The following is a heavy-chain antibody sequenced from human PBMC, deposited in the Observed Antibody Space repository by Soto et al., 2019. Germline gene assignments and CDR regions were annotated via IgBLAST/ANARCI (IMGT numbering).Heavy chain of an antibody. CDR3: AHHPYYGLGSYSFDY. D-gene: IGHD3-10*01. J-gene: IGHJ4*02. CDR2: IYWDDDK. CDR1: GFSLTTSGVG. Sequence: QITLKESGPTLVRPTQTLTLTCTFSGFSLTTSGVGVGWIRQPSGKALEWLAVIYWDDDKRYSSSLKSRLTITKDTSKNQVVLTMTNMDPVDTATYYCAHHPYYGLGSYSFDYWGQGTLVTVPS. V-gene: IGHV2-5*02.